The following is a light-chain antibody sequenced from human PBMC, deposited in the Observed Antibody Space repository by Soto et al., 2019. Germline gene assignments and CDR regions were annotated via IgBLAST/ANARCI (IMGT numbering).Light chain of an antibody. CDR1: SNDVGAYNY. J-gene: IGLJ1*01. CDR2: EVT. Sequence: QSALTQPASMSGSPGQSITISCAGTSNDVGAYNYVSWYQHHPGQAPKLMIYEVTNRPSGVSPRFSGSKSGNTASLIISGLQAEDEAHYYCSSYTSSSTYVFGTGTKVTVL. V-gene: IGLV2-14*01. CDR3: SSYTSSSTYV.